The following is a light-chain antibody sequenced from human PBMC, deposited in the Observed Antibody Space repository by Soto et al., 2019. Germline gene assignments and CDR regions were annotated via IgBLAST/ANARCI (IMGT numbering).Light chain of an antibody. CDR3: QSYDTSLSALV. V-gene: IGLV1-40*01. Sequence: QSVLTQPPSVSGAPGQRVTISCAGSRSNIGAGYDVHWYQQLPGAAPKLLIHGNSNRPSGVPDRFSGSKSGTSASLAITGLQAEDEADYYCQSYDTSLSALVFGGGTKLTVL. CDR2: GNS. CDR1: RSNIGAGYD. J-gene: IGLJ2*01.